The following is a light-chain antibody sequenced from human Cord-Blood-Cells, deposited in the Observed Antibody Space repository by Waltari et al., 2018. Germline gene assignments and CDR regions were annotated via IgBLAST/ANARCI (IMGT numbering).Light chain of an antibody. CDR2: AAS. J-gene: IGKJ1*01. CDR1: QGISNY. Sequence: DIQMTQSPSSLSASVGDRVTITCRASQGISNYLAWYQRKPGKVPKLLIYAASTLQSWVPSRLSGSGSGTDFTLTISSLQPEDVATYYCQECNIAPWTFGQGTKVEIK. CDR3: QECNIAPWT. V-gene: IGKV1-27*01.